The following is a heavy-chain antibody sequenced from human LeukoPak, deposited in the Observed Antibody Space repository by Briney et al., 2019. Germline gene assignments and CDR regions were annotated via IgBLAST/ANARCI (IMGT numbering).Heavy chain of an antibody. CDR3: ARDLHYDSSGYWGY. CDR2: INPNSGGT. CDR1: GYTFTSYG. J-gene: IGHJ4*02. Sequence: EASVKVSCKASGYTFTSYGISWVRQAPGQGLEWMGWINPNSGGTNYAQKFQGRVTMTRDTSISTAYMELSRLRSDDTAVYYCARDLHYDSSGYWGYWGQGTLVTVSS. D-gene: IGHD3-22*01. V-gene: IGHV1-2*02.